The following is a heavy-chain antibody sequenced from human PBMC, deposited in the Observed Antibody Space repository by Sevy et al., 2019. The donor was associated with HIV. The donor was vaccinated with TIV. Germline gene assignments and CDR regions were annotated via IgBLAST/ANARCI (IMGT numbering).Heavy chain of an antibody. Sequence: GGSLRLSCAASGFTFSSYSMNWVRQAPGKGLEWVSSISGISNYRYYAYSVKGRFTISRDNAKSSLYLQMNSLRAEDTAVYYCASTGCSITSCLTADAFDIWGQGTLVTVSS. J-gene: IGHJ3*02. D-gene: IGHD2-2*01. CDR1: GFTFSSYS. CDR3: ASTGCSITSCLTADAFDI. CDR2: ISGISNYR. V-gene: IGHV3-21*06.